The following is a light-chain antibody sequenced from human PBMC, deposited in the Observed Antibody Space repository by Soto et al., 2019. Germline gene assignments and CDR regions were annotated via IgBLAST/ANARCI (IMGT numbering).Light chain of an antibody. CDR1: QGINTF. Sequence: IQLTQSPSSLSASVGDRVTITCRASQGINTFLAWYQQKAGKAPKLLIYAASTLRSGVPSRFSGSGSGTDFTLTISSLHTEHCASYYCLHGLIYPRSFGQGTKVEI. CDR2: AAS. V-gene: IGKV1-9*01. J-gene: IGKJ1*01. CDR3: LHGLIYPRS.